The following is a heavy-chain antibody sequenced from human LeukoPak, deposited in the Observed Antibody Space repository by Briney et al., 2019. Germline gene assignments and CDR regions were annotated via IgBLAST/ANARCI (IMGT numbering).Heavy chain of an antibody. CDR3: ARERGFMTTVTTNGMDV. V-gene: IGHV3-23*01. J-gene: IGHJ6*02. Sequence: GGSLRLSCAASGFTFSHYAMTWVRQGPGQGLEWVSTVSESGDSIYYADSVKGRFIISRDNSKNTMYLQMNSLRAEDTATYYCARERGFMTTVTTNGMDVWGQGTTVTVSS. D-gene: IGHD4-17*01. CDR1: GFTFSHYA. CDR2: VSESGDSI.